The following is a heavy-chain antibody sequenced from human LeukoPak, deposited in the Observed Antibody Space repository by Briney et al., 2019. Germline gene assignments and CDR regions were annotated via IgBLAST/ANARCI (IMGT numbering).Heavy chain of an antibody. CDR1: GFTFSSYS. CDR2: ISSSSSYI. D-gene: IGHD4-23*01. Sequence: GGSLRLSCAASGFTFSSYSMNWVRQAPGKGLEWVSSISSSSSYIYYADSVKGRFTISRDNAKNSLYLQMNSLRAEDTAVYFCARDQATVAYYYYYYGMDVWGQGTTVTVSS. CDR3: ARDQATVAYYYYYYGMDV. V-gene: IGHV3-21*01. J-gene: IGHJ6*02.